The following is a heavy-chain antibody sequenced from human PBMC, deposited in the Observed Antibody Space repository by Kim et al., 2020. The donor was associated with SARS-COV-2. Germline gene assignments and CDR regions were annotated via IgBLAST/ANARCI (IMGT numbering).Heavy chain of an antibody. CDR1: GYSFTSYW. CDR3: ARSTPLAYCGGDCYSRFDY. CDR2: IYPGDSDT. V-gene: IGHV5-51*01. J-gene: IGHJ4*02. Sequence: GESLKGSCKGSGYSFTSYWIGWVRQMPGKGLEWMGIIYPGDSDTRYSPSFQGQVTISADKSISTAYLQWSSLKASDTAMYYCARSTPLAYCGGDCYSRFDYWGQGTLVTVSS. D-gene: IGHD2-21*01.